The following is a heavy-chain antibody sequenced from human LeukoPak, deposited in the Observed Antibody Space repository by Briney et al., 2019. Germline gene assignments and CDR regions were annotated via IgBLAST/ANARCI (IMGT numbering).Heavy chain of an antibody. CDR3: ARAGGLGYSYGRRFDY. J-gene: IGHJ4*02. D-gene: IGHD5-18*01. Sequence: WGSLRLSFAASGCTLIRNYMSWVRQAPGKGLEWVALIYNCGSTYYADSVKGGCTISRDNSKSTLYIQMNSLRAEDTAVYYCARAGGLGYSYGRRFDYWGQGTLVTVSS. V-gene: IGHV3-66*03. CDR2: IYNCGST. CDR1: GCTLIRNY.